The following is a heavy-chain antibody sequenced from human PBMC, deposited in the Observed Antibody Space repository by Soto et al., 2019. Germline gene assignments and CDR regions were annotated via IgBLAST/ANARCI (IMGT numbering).Heavy chain of an antibody. D-gene: IGHD3-10*01. CDR3: ARSQTTYYYGSGSPYYFDY. V-gene: IGHV4-30-4*01. CDR1: GGSISSGDYY. CDR2: IYYSGST. J-gene: IGHJ4*02. Sequence: SETLFLTCTVSGGSISSGDYYWGWVRQPPGKGLEWIGYIYYSGSTYYNPSLKSRVTISVDTSKNQFSLKLSSVTAADTAVYYCARSQTTYYYGSGSPYYFDYWGQGTLVTVSS.